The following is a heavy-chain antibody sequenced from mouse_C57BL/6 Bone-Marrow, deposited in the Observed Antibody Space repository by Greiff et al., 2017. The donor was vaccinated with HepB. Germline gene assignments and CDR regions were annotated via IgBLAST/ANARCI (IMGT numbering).Heavy chain of an antibody. CDR2: ISNGGGST. V-gene: IGHV5-12*01. CDR1: GFTFSDYY. J-gene: IGHJ1*03. CDR3: ARQHGSSVWYFDV. Sequence: EVKLVESGGGLVQPGGSLKLSCAASGFTFSDYYMYWVRQTPEKRLEWVAYISNGGGSTYYPDTVKGRFTISRDNAKNTLYLQMSRLKSEDTAMYYFARQHGSSVWYFDVWGTGTTVTVSS. D-gene: IGHD1-1*01.